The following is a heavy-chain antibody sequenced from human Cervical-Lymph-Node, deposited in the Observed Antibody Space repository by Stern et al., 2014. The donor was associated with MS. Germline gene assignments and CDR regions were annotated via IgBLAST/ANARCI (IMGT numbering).Heavy chain of an antibody. Sequence: DQLVESGGGVVQPGRSLRLSCAASGFTFSSYAMHWVRQAPGKGLEWVAVISYDGSNKYYADSVKGRFTISRDNSKNTLYLQMNSLRAEDTAVYYCARTLSSSWYSLDYWGQGTLVTVSS. CDR1: GFTFSSYA. J-gene: IGHJ4*02. D-gene: IGHD6-13*01. V-gene: IGHV3-30*04. CDR2: ISYDGSNK. CDR3: ARTLSSSWYSLDY.